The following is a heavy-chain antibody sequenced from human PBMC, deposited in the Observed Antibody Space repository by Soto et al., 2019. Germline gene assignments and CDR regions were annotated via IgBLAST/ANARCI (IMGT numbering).Heavy chain of an antibody. J-gene: IGHJ4*02. V-gene: IGHV1-69*01. CDR1: GGTFSSYA. CDR3: ARVGVAAAGTPRLDY. Sequence: QVQLVQSGAEVKKHGSSVKVSCKASGGTFSSYAISWVREAPGQGLEWMGGIIPIFGTANYAQKFQGRVTITADESTSTAYMELSSLRSEDTAVYYCARVGVAAAGTPRLDYWGQGTLVTVSS. CDR2: IIPIFGTA. D-gene: IGHD6-13*01.